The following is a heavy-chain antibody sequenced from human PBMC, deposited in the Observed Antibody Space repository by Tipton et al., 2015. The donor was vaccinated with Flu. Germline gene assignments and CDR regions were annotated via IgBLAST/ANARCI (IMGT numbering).Heavy chain of an antibody. CDR2: IYSDGST. Sequence: QLVQSGGGLIQPGGSLRLSCAASGFTVSSNYMSWVRQVPGKGLEWVSVIYSDGSTYYVDSVKGRFTVSRDNSKNMLSLQMNSLRAEDTAVYYCARGQGANPWGRGTLVTVSS. J-gene: IGHJ5*02. V-gene: IGHV3-53*01. CDR3: ARGQGANP. CDR1: GFTVSSNY.